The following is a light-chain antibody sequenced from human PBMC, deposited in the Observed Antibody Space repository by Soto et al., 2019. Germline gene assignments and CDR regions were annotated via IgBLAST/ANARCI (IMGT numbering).Light chain of an antibody. V-gene: IGKV1-9*01. CDR2: AAS. Sequence: DIQVTQSPSTLSASVGDRVTITCGASQSIGTWLAWYQQKPGKAPNLLVYAASTLHSGVPSRFSGSGSGTEFTLTITSLQPEDVATYYCQQLHTYLLTFGGGTKVQIK. CDR1: QSIGTW. J-gene: IGKJ4*01. CDR3: QQLHTYLLT.